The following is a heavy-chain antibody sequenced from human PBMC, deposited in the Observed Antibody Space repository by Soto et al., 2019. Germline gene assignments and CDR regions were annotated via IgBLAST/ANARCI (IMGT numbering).Heavy chain of an antibody. CDR1: SGSISSSNW. Sequence: SETLSLTCAVASGSISSSNWWSWVRQPPGKGLEWIGEIYHSGSTNYNPSLKSRVTISVDKSKNQFSLKLSSVTAADTAVYYCATAPLITGTYYYYMDVWGKGTTVTVSS. V-gene: IGHV4-4*02. J-gene: IGHJ6*03. D-gene: IGHD1-20*01. CDR3: ATAPLITGTYYYYMDV. CDR2: IYHSGST.